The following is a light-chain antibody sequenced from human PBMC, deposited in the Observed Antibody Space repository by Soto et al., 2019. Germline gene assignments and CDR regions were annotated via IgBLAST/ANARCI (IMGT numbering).Light chain of an antibody. Sequence: DIVMTQSPDSLAVSLGERATINCKSSQSVLYSSNNKNYLTWYQQKPGQPPRLLIYWASTRESGVPDRFSGSGSGKDFTPTISSLQAKDVAVYYCQHHYSTPPAFGGGTKGEIK. CDR3: QHHYSTPPA. V-gene: IGKV4-1*01. CDR2: WAS. CDR1: QSVLYSSNNKNY. J-gene: IGKJ4*02.